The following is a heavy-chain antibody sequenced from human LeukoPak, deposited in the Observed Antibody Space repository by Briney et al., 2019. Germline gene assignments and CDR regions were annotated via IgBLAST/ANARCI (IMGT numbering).Heavy chain of an antibody. Sequence: GESLKISCQGSGYNFSNYWILWVRQMPGKGLEWLGIIHPDESDSRYSPSFRGQVTMSVDQSVTTAYLYWRSLKASDSAIYYCARQRTVIPAAPSDYWGQGTLVTVAS. CDR1: GYNFSNYW. CDR3: ARQRTVIPAAPSDY. D-gene: IGHD2-2*01. CDR2: IHPDESDS. J-gene: IGHJ4*02. V-gene: IGHV5-51*01.